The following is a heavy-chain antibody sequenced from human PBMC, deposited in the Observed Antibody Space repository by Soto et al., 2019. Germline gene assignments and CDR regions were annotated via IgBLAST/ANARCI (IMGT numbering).Heavy chain of an antibody. V-gene: IGHV1-18*04. J-gene: IGHJ5*02. Sequence: ASVKVSCKASGYTFTSYGISWVRQAPGQGLEWMGWISAYNGNTNYAQKLQGRVTMTTDTSTSTAYMELRSLRSDDTAVYYCARDNLIGIVVTAARGEWFDPWGQGTLVTVSS. CDR1: GYTFTSYG. D-gene: IGHD2-2*01. CDR3: ARDNLIGIVVTAARGEWFDP. CDR2: ISAYNGNT.